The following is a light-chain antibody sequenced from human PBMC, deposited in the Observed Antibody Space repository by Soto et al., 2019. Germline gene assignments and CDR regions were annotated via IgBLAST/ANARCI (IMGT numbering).Light chain of an antibody. V-gene: IGLV2-18*01. CDR2: EDS. CDR3: NFYTTSSTWV. CDR1: SSDFGSYNR. J-gene: IGLJ3*02. Sequence: QSALTQPPSVSGSPGQSVTISCTGTSSDFGSYNRVSWYRQPPGTAPKLLIYEDSHRPSGVPDRFSGSKSGNTASLTISGLQAEDEADYFCNFYTTSSTWVFGGGTKVTVL.